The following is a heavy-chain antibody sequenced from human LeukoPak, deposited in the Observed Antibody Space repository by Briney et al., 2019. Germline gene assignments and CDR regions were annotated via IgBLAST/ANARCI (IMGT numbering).Heavy chain of an antibody. D-gene: IGHD2-21*02. CDR2: ISGTSGYI. Sequence: GSLRLSCAASGFTFSTYTMNWVRRAPGKGLEWVSSISGTSGYIYYADSVKGRFTISRDNAKNSLYLQMNSLRAEDTAVYYCARDGDSSEYYYYGMDVWGQGTTVTVSS. CDR3: ARDGDSSEYYYYGMDV. V-gene: IGHV3-21*01. CDR1: GFTFSTYT. J-gene: IGHJ6*02.